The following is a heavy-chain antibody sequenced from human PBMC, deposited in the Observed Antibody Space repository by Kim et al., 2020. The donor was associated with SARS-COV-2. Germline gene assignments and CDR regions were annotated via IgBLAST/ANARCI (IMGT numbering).Heavy chain of an antibody. J-gene: IGHJ4*02. Sequence: SVKVSCKASGGTFSSYAISWVRQAPGQGLEWMGGIIPIFGTANYAQKFQGRVTITADESTSTAYMELSSLRSEDTAVYYCARGGGRGPGVWGSYRYTVYYFDYWGQGTLVTVSS. CDR1: GGTFSSYA. CDR2: IIPIFGTA. V-gene: IGHV1-69*13. D-gene: IGHD3-16*02. CDR3: ARGGGRGPGVWGSYRYTVYYFDY.